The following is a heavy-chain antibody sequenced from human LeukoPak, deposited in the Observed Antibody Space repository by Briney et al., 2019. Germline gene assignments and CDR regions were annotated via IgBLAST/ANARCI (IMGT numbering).Heavy chain of an antibody. V-gene: IGHV4-34*01. CDR3: ARGGRSWYDY. Sequence: PSETLSLTCAVYGGSFSGYYWSWIRQPPGKGLEWIGETYHSGSTIYNSSLKSRVTISVDKSKNQFSLKLSSVTAADTAVYYCARGGRSWYDYWGQGTLVTVSS. CDR2: TYHSGST. CDR1: GGSFSGYY. J-gene: IGHJ4*02. D-gene: IGHD6-13*01.